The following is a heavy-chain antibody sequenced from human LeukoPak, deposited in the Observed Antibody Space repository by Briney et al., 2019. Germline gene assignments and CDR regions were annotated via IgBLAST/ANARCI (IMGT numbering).Heavy chain of an antibody. J-gene: IGHJ4*02. V-gene: IGHV3-13*04. CDR1: GFTFSRHD. CDR3: ARGSDILSGFEY. CDR2: IGAAGDT. D-gene: IGHD3-9*01. Sequence: GGSLRLSCAASGFTFSRHDMHWLRQATGKGLEWVSAIGAAGDTYYAGSVKGRFTISRENAKNSLFLQMSSLRAGDTAVYYCARGSDILSGFEYWGQGTLVAVSS.